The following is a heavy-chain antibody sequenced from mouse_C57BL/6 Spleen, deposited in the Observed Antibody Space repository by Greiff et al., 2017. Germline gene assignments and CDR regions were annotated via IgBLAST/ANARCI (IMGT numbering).Heavy chain of an antibody. J-gene: IGHJ3*01. D-gene: IGHD4-1*01. CDR1: GFTFSSYA. V-gene: IGHV5-9-1*02. CDR3: TRALTGPFAY. CDR2: ISSGGDYI. Sequence: EVMLVESGEGLVKPGGSLKLSCAASGFTFSSYAMSWVRQTPEKRLEWVAYISSGGDYIYYADTVKGRFTISRDNARNTLYLQMSSLKSEDTAMYYCTRALTGPFAYWGQGTLVTVSA.